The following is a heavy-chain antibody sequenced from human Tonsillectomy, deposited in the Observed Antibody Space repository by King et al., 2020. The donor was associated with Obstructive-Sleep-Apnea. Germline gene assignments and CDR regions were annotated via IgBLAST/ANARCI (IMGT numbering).Heavy chain of an antibody. CDR2: IIPIFGTA. J-gene: IGHJ5*02. D-gene: IGHD2-15*01. CDR3: ASGGEEKCSGGSCYSHWFDP. V-gene: IGHV1-69*01. CDR1: GGTFSSYA. Sequence: QLVQSGAEVKKPGSSVKVSCKASGGTFSSYAISWVRQAPGQGLEWMGGIIPIFGTANYAQKFQGRVTITADESTSTAYMEMSSLRSEDTAVYYCASGGEEKCSGGSCYSHWFDPWGQGTLVTVSS.